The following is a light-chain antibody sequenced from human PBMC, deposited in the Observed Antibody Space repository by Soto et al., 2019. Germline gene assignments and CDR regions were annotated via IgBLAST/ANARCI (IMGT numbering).Light chain of an antibody. Sequence: EIVLTQSPGTLSLSPGERATLSCRASQSLSSSFAWYQQKPGQAPRLLIYGASSRATGIPDRFSGSGSGTDFTLTISRLEPEDFAVYYWQQYGSSPTFGGGTKVEIK. V-gene: IGKV3-20*01. CDR2: GAS. J-gene: IGKJ4*01. CDR3: QQYGSSPT. CDR1: QSLSSS.